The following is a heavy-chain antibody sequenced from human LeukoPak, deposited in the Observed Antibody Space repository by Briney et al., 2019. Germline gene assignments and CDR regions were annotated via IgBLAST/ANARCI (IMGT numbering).Heavy chain of an antibody. CDR1: GGSFSGYY. D-gene: IGHD3-9*01. CDR2: IYHSGST. V-gene: IGHV4-34*01. CDR3: ARGKGYFDWLYYFDY. J-gene: IGHJ4*02. Sequence: SETLSLTCAVYGGSFSGYYWSWIRQPPGKGLEWIGEIYHSGSTNYNPSLKSRVTISVDTSKNQFSLKLSSVTAADTAVYYCARGKGYFDWLYYFDYWGQGTLVTVSS.